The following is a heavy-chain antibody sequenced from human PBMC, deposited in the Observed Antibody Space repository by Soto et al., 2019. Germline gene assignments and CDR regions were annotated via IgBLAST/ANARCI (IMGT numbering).Heavy chain of an antibody. CDR1: GFTFSSYW. CDR2: IKQDGTEK. D-gene: IGHD6-19*01. V-gene: IGHV3-7*02. CDR3: AGGTGWFLVA. Sequence: EVQLVESGGGLVQPGGSLRLSCAASGFTFSSYWMNWVRQAPGKGLEWVANIKQDGTEKHYVDSVKDRFTISRDNAKSSLHLQLNSLRADDTVVYYSAGGTGWFLVAWGQGTLVTVSS. J-gene: IGHJ4*02.